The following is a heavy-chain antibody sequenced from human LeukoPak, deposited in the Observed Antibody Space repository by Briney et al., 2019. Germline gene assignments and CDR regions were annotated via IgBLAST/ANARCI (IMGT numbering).Heavy chain of an antibody. Sequence: GASVKVSCKASGYTFNGYYMHWVRQAPGQGLEWMGWINPNSGGTNYAQKFQGRVTMTRDTSISTAYMELSRLRSDDTAVYYCARDRRLELRFGYFDYWGQGTLVTVSS. D-gene: IGHD1-7*01. CDR2: INPNSGGT. J-gene: IGHJ4*02. V-gene: IGHV1-2*02. CDR1: GYTFNGYY. CDR3: ARDRRLELRFGYFDY.